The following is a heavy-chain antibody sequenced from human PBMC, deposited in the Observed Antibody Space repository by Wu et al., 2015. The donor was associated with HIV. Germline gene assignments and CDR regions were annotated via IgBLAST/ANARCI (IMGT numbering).Heavy chain of an antibody. CDR1: GYTFTGYY. CDR2: INPNSGGT. CDR3: ARFGPDGGLAFDI. Sequence: QVQLVQSGAEVKKPGASVKVSCEASGYTFTGYYIHWVRQAPGQGLEWMGWINPNSGGTNYAQKFQGRVTMTRDTSISTAYVELFRLRSDDTAVYYCARFGPDGGLAFDIWGQGTMVTVSS. J-gene: IGHJ3*02. V-gene: IGHV1-2*02. D-gene: IGHD3-10*01.